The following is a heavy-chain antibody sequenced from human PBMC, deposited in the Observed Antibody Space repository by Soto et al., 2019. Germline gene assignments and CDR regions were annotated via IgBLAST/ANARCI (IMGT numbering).Heavy chain of an antibody. D-gene: IGHD5-12*01. CDR3: ARGPHGYPGDFDY. V-gene: IGHV1-3*01. J-gene: IGHJ4*02. CDR2: INAGNGNT. Sequence: GASVKVSCKASGYTFTSYAMHWVRQAPGQRLEWMGWINAGNGNTKYSQKFQGRVTITRDTSASTAYMELSSLRSEDTAVYYCARGPHGYPGDFDYWGQGTLVTVSS. CDR1: GYTFTSYA.